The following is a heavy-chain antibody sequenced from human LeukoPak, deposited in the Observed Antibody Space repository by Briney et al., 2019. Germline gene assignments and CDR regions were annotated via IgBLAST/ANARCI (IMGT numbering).Heavy chain of an antibody. CDR3: AKDIGDYEYYYGMDV. CDR1: GFTFDDYA. D-gene: IGHD4-17*01. V-gene: IGHV3-43D*03. Sequence: GSLRLSCAASGFTFDDYAMHWVRQAPGKGLEWVSLISWDGGSTYYADSVKGRFTISRDNSKNSLYLQMNSLRAEDTALYYCAKDIGDYEYYYGMDVWGQGTTVTVSS. J-gene: IGHJ6*02. CDR2: ISWDGGST.